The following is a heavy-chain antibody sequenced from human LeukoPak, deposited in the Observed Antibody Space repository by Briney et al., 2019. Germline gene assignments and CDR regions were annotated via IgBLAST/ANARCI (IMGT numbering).Heavy chain of an antibody. CDR1: GYTFTSYY. Sequence: ASVKVSCKASGYTFTSYYMHWARQAPGQGLEWMGWINPNSGGTNYAQKFQGRVTMTRDTSISTAYMELSRLRSDDTAVYYCARYCSSTSCYSRGAFGIWGQGTMVTVSS. CDR3: ARYCSSTSCYSRGAFGI. D-gene: IGHD2-2*01. J-gene: IGHJ3*02. V-gene: IGHV1-2*02. CDR2: INPNSGGT.